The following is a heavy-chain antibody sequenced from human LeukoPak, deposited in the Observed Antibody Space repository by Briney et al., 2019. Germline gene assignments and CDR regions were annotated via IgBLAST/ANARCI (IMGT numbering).Heavy chain of an antibody. CDR1: GGSISSGYY. J-gene: IGHJ4*02. D-gene: IGHD1-1*01. Sequence: SETLSLTCTVSGGSISSGYYWGWIRQPPGKGLEWIGSIYHSGSTYYNPSLKSRVTISVDTSKNQFSLKLSSVTAADTAVYYCARDPRRRTGTLDYWGQGTLVTVSS. CDR2: IYHSGST. V-gene: IGHV4-38-2*02. CDR3: ARDPRRRTGTLDY.